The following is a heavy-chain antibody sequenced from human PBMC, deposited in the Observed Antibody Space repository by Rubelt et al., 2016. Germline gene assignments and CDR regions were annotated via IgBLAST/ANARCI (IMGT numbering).Heavy chain of an antibody. J-gene: IGHJ3*02. CDR1: GGSISTGGYY. CDR2: IYYSGST. Sequence: QLQLQESGPGLVKPSQTLSLTCTVSGGSISTGGYYWTWIRQHPGKGLEWIGYIYYSGSTYYNPFLNSRVTISVDTSKNQFSLKLSSVTAADTAVYYCASQNRYGVYAFDIWGQGTMVTVSS. D-gene: IGHD4-17*01. V-gene: IGHV4-31*03. CDR3: ASQNRYGVYAFDI.